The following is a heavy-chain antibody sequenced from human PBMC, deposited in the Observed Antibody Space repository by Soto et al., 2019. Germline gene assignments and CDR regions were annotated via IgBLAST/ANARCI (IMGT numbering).Heavy chain of an antibody. V-gene: IGHV3-48*02. D-gene: IGHD3-22*01. CDR3: ASRYYYDSSGYYYPYYY. J-gene: IGHJ4*02. CDR2: ISSSSSTI. CDR1: GFTFSNYN. Sequence: VGSLRLSCAASGFTFSNYNMNWVRQAPGKGLEWVSSISSSSSTIYYADSVKGRFTISRDNAKNSLYLQMNSLRDEDTAVYYCASRYYYDSSGYYYPYYYWGQGTLVTVSS.